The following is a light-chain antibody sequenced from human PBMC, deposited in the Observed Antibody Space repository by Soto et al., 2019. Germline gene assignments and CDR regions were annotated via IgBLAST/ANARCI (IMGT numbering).Light chain of an antibody. CDR2: DAS. V-gene: IGKV1-5*01. CDR3: QQVNVYPST. CDR1: QSLNSL. Sequence: DIQMTQSPSSLSASVGDRVTITCRASQSLNSLLAWYQQKPGRAPKLLIYDASTLHSGVPSRFSGGGSGTDFTLTISSLQPEDFATYYCQQVNVYPSTFGGGTKVDIK. J-gene: IGKJ4*01.